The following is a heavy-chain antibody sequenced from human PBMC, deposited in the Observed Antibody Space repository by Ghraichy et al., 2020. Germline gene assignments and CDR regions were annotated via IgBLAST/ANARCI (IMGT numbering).Heavy chain of an antibody. CDR2: ISAYNGKT. J-gene: IGHJ4*02. Sequence: ASVKVSCKASGYTFSNYGISWVRQAPGQGLEWMGWISAYNGKTHYAQNFQGRVTMTTHTSTSTAYMELRSLRSDDTAVYFCARDTPQLELAYWGQGTLVTVSS. CDR1: GYTFSNYG. CDR3: ARDTPQLELAY. V-gene: IGHV1-18*04. D-gene: IGHD1-1*01.